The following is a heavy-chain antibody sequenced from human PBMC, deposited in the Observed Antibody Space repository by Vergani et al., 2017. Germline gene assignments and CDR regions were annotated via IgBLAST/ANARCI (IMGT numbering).Heavy chain of an antibody. CDR3: AKDITVTATVGEGGFDY. J-gene: IGHJ4*02. V-gene: IGHV3-53*02. Sequence: EVQLVETGGGLIQPGGSLRLSCAASGFTVSSNYMSWVRQAPGKGLEWVSVIYSGGSTYYADSVKGRFTIARDNSKNTLYLQMNSLRAEDTAVYYCAKDITVTATVGEGGFDYWGQGTLVTVSS. CDR2: IYSGGST. CDR1: GFTVSSNY. D-gene: IGHD5-18*01.